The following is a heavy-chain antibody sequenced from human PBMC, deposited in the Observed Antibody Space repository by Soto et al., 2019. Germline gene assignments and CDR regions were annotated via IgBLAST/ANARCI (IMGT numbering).Heavy chain of an antibody. D-gene: IGHD4-17*01. CDR1: GYTFTTYG. CDR2: ITPFNDNT. J-gene: IGHJ4*02. Sequence: QIHLVQSGGEVKKPGASVKVSCKTSGYTFTTYGISWVRQAPGQGLEWMGWITPFNDNTNYAQNLQGRVTMTTDTSTNTAYLELRSLTSDDMAVYYCGRTDKGDYVPPLDNWGQGTLVTVSS. CDR3: GRTDKGDYVPPLDN. V-gene: IGHV1-18*03.